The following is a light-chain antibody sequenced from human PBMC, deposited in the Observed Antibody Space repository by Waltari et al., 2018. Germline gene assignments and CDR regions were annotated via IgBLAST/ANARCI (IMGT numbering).Light chain of an antibody. CDR2: AAS. Sequence: VLTQSPGTLSLSPGEIATLSCRASQSVSSSYLAWFQQKPGQAPRLLIYAASSRATGIPDRFSGSGSGTDFTLTISRLEPEDFAVYYCQQYGSSPLFTFGPGTKVDIK. J-gene: IGKJ3*01. CDR1: QSVSSSY. CDR3: QQYGSSPLFT. V-gene: IGKV3-20*01.